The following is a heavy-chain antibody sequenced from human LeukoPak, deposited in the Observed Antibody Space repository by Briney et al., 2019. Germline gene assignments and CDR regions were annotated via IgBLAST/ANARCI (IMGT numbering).Heavy chain of an antibody. D-gene: IGHD5-18*01. J-gene: IGHJ4*02. V-gene: IGHV3-74*01. CDR1: RFTFISYW. CDR3: ARDAPGNTALDY. Sequence: GGSLRLSCAASRFTFISYWMRCVRQAPGKGLVCVSRINGYGSSTDFADSVKGRFTTSRDNAKNTLCLHKKRLRAETTGLYNCARDAPGNTALDYWGQGTLVSVSS. CDR2: INGYGSST.